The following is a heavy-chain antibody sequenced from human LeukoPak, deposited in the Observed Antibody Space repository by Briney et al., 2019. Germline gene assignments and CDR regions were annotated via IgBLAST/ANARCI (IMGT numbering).Heavy chain of an antibody. CDR1: GGSISSYY. J-gene: IGHJ4*02. CDR3: ARAYGDYSYYFDS. V-gene: IGHV4-59*01. CDR2: IYYSGST. D-gene: IGHD4-17*01. Sequence: SETPSLTCTISGGSISSYYWSWIRQPPGKGLEWIGYIYYSGSTNYNPSLKSRVTISVDTSKNQFSLKLSSVTAADTAVYYCARAYGDYSYYFDSWGQGTLVTVSS.